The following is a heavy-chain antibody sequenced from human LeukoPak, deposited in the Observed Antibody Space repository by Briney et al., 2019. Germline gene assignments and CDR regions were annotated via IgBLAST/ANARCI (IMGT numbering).Heavy chain of an antibody. D-gene: IGHD1-26*01. J-gene: IGHJ4*02. CDR2: IWYDGSNK. CDR3: AKGAGRSGTYLNFDY. CDR1: GFTFSSYG. Sequence: GGSLRLSCAASGFTFSSYGMHWVRQAPGKGLEWVAVIWYDGSNKYYADSVKGRFTISRDNSKNTLYLQMNSLRAEDTAVYYCAKGAGRSGTYLNFDYWGQGTLVTVSS. V-gene: IGHV3-33*06.